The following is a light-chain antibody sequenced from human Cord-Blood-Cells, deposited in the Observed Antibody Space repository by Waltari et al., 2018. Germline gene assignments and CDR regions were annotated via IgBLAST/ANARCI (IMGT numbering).Light chain of an antibody. Sequence: LSASVGDRVTITCQASQDISNYLNWYQQKPGKAPKLLIYDASNLETGVPSRFSGSGSGTDFTFTISSLQPEDIATYYCQQYDNLPYSFGQGTKLEIK. V-gene: IGKV1-33*01. CDR1: QDISNY. CDR3: QQYDNLPYS. J-gene: IGKJ2*03. CDR2: DAS.